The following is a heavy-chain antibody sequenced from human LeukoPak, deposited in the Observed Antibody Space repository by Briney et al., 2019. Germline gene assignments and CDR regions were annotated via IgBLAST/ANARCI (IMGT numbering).Heavy chain of an antibody. CDR2: ISYSGST. J-gene: IGHJ4*01. CDR1: GGSISTYY. D-gene: IGHD3-10*01. V-gene: IGHV4-59*01. Sequence: SETLSLTCTVSGGSISTYYWTWIRQPPGKGLEWIGYISYSGSTNYNPSLKSRVTISVDTSKNQFSLELSSVTAADTAVYHCASDYYGSGSFDYWGHGTQVTVSS. CDR3: ASDYYGSGSFDY.